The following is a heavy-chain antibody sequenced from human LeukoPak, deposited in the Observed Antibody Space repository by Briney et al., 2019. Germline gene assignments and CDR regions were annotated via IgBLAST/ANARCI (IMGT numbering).Heavy chain of an antibody. D-gene: IGHD3-10*01. CDR1: GGSISSSNW. Sequence: PSETLSLTCVVSGGSISSSNWWSWVRQPPGKGLEWIGEIYHSGNTNYNPSLKSRVTISVDTSKNQFSLKLSSVTAADTAVYYCARTTMVRGTYYMDVWGKGTTVTISS. CDR2: IYHSGNT. CDR3: ARTTMVRGTYYMDV. V-gene: IGHV4-4*02. J-gene: IGHJ6*03.